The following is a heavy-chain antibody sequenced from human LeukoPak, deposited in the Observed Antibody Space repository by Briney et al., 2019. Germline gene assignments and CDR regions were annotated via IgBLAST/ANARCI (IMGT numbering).Heavy chain of an antibody. Sequence: GGSLRLSCAASGFPFNDYSMSWIRQAPGKGLEWISYISSSGNTIYYADSVKGRFTISRDNAKNSLYLQMNSLRAEDTAVYYCARVSLKFENNWFDPWGQGTLVTVSS. V-gene: IGHV3-11*01. CDR1: GFPFNDYS. J-gene: IGHJ5*02. CDR2: ISSSGNTI. CDR3: ARVSLKFENNWFDP.